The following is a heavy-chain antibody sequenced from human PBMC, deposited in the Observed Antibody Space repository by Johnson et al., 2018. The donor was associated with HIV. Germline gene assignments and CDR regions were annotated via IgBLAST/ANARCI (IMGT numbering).Heavy chain of an antibody. D-gene: IGHD3/OR15-3a*01. CDR1: GFTFSDYN. J-gene: IGHJ3*02. Sequence: QVQLVESGGVVVQPGGSLRLPCSASGFTFSDYNMGWIRQAPGKGPEWVSYISSSGGTIFYADSVKGRFTISRDIAKNTLYLQMNSLRAEDTAVYYCARDGRGLDAFDIWGQGTVVTVSS. V-gene: IGHV3-11*04. CDR3: ARDGRGLDAFDI. CDR2: ISSSGGTI.